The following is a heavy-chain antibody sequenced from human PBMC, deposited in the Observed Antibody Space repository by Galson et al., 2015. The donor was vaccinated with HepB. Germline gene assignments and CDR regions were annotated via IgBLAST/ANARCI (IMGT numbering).Heavy chain of an antibody. CDR1: GFTFSSYG. V-gene: IGHV3-33*01. Sequence: SLRLSCAASGFTFSSYGMHWVRQAPGKGLEWVAVIWYDGSNKYYADSVKGRFTISRDNSKNTLYLQMNSLRAEDTAVYYCASGLECSGGSCYFDAFDIWGQGTMVTVSS. CDR2: IWYDGSNK. J-gene: IGHJ3*02. D-gene: IGHD2-15*01. CDR3: ASGLECSGGSCYFDAFDI.